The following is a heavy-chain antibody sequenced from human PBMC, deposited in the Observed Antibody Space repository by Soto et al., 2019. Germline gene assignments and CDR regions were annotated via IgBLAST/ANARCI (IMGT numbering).Heavy chain of an antibody. CDR2: IKYDGSEK. CDR3: VGGEKWRGRCVY. Sequence: EVHLVESGGGLVQPGGSLRLSCAASGFTFSSYWMSWVRQAPGKGLEWVANIKYDGSEKYYVDSVKGRITISRDNANNSVYLQMSRPRDEDGVVYDCVGGEKWRGRCVYWGQGTLVTVSS. CDR1: GFTFSSYW. D-gene: IGHD3-3*01. J-gene: IGHJ4*02. V-gene: IGHV3-7*04.